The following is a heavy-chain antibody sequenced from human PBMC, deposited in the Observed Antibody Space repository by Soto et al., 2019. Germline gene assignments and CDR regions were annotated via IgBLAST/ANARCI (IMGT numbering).Heavy chain of an antibody. CDR1: GFTFSSYG. V-gene: IGHV3-33*01. CDR2: IWYDGSNK. CDR3: ARTHRSDASPYDSSGYPDY. Sequence: PGGSLRLSCAASGFTFSSYGMHWVRQAPGKGLEWVAVIWYDGSNKYYADSVKGRFTISRDNSKNTLYLQMNSLRAEDTAVYYCARTHRSDASPYDSSGYPDYWGQGTLVTSPQ. D-gene: IGHD3-22*01. J-gene: IGHJ4*02.